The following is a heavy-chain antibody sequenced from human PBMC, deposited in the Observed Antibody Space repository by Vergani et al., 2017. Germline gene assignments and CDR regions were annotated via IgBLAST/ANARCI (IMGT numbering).Heavy chain of an antibody. CDR3: ARVGMRITAAVTG. Sequence: QVQLQQWGPGLLKPSETLSLTCAVYGGSFSGYYWSWIRQPPGKGLEWIGEINHSGSTNYNPSLKSRVTISVDTSKNQFSLKLSSVTAADTAVYYCARVGMRITAAVTGWGQGTLVTVSS. CDR1: GGSFSGYY. J-gene: IGHJ4*02. D-gene: IGHD6-13*01. CDR2: INHSGST. V-gene: IGHV4-34*01.